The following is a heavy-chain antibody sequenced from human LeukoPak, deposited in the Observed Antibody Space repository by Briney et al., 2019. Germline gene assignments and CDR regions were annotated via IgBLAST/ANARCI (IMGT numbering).Heavy chain of an antibody. D-gene: IGHD2-2*01. J-gene: IGHJ4*02. CDR1: GYPFTSYG. Sequence: GASVKVSCKASGYPFTSYGISWVRQAPGQGLEWMGWISGYNGNTNYAQKPQGRVTMTTDTSTSTAYMELRSLRSDDTAVYYCARSSALVVPAAIYWGQGTLVTVSS. CDR3: ARSSALVVPAAIY. V-gene: IGHV1-18*01. CDR2: ISGYNGNT.